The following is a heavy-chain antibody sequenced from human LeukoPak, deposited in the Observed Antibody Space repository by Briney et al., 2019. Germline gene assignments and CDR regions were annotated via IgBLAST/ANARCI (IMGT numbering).Heavy chain of an antibody. D-gene: IGHD5-24*01. V-gene: IGHV1-69*05. CDR3: ASGSLGDGYGVGDYYQYMDV. J-gene: IGHJ6*03. Sequence: SVKVSCKASGGTFNSYAISWVRQAPGQGLEWMGGIMPLFGTANYAQEFQGRVTFTTDESASTAHMEVSSLRSEDTAVYYCASGSLGDGYGVGDYYQYMDVWGKGTTVTVSS. CDR2: IMPLFGTA. CDR1: GGTFNSYA.